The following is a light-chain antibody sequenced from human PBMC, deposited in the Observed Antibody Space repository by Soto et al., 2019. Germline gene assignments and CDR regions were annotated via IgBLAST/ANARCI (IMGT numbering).Light chain of an antibody. CDR1: ENIRAW. Sequence: DIQMTQSPSTLSASVGDRVTITCRATENIRAWLAWYQQRPGKVPKLLIFKASTLHSGVPSRVSGSGSGTAFSLTISGLQPDDSATYYCHQYNSYPYTFGQGTKVEV. J-gene: IGKJ2*01. V-gene: IGKV1-5*03. CDR2: KAS. CDR3: HQYNSYPYT.